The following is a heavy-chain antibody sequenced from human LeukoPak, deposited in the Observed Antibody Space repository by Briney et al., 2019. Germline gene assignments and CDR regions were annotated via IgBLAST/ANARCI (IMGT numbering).Heavy chain of an antibody. J-gene: IGHJ6*02. CDR2: ISSSSSYI. Sequence: SGGSLRLSCAASGFTFSSYSMTWVRQAPGKGLEWVSSISSSSSYIYYADSVKGRFTISRDNAKNSLYLQMNSLRAEDTAVYYCARDKDIVVVPAAKYYYGMDVWGQGTTVTVSS. V-gene: IGHV3-21*01. CDR3: ARDKDIVVVPAAKYYYGMDV. CDR1: GFTFSSYS. D-gene: IGHD2-2*01.